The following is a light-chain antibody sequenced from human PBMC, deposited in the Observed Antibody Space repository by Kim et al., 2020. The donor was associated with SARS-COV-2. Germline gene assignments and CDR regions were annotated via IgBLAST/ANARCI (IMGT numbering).Light chain of an antibody. Sequence: ASVGDRVTITCRASQSISSYLNWYQQKPGKAPKLLIYAASSLQSGVPSRFSGSGSGTDFTLTISSLLPEDFATYYCQQSYSTPPYTFGQGTKLEIK. CDR2: AAS. V-gene: IGKV1-39*01. CDR1: QSISSY. J-gene: IGKJ2*01. CDR3: QQSYSTPPYT.